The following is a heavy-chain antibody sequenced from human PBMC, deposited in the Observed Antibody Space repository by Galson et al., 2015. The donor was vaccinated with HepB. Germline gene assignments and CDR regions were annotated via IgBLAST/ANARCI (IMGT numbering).Heavy chain of an antibody. D-gene: IGHD5-18*01. V-gene: IGHV3-23*01. Sequence: SLRLSCAASGFTFSSYAMSWVRQAPGKGLEWVSAISGSGGSTYYADSVKGRFTISRDNSKNTLYLQMNSLRAEDTAVYYCAKDPAMVSSPDRDYWGQGTLVTVSS. CDR1: GFTFSSYA. J-gene: IGHJ4*02. CDR3: AKDPAMVSSPDRDY. CDR2: ISGSGGST.